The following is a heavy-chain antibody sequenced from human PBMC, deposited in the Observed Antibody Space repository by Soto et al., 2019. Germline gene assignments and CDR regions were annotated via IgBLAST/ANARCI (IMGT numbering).Heavy chain of an antibody. CDR2: IYYSGST. Sequence: SETLSLTCTVSGGSISSYYWSWIRQPPGKGLEWIGYIYYSGSTNYNPSLKSRVTISVDTSKNQFSLKLSSVTAADTAVYYCARGQFGESSIYYYGMDVWGQGTTVTSP. V-gene: IGHV4-59*01. J-gene: IGHJ6*02. CDR3: ARGQFGESSIYYYGMDV. D-gene: IGHD3-10*01. CDR1: GGSISSYY.